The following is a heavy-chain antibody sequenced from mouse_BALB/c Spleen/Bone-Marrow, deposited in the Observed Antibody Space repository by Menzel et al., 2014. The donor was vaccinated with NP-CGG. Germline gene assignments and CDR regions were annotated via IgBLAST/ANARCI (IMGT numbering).Heavy chain of an antibody. V-gene: IGHV1S81*02. Sequence: LVESGAELVKPGASVKLSCKASGYTFTSYWMHWVKQRPGQGLEWIGEINPSNGRTNYNEKFKSKATLTVDKSSSTAYMQLSSLTSEDSAVYYCARCYYGNYFGYWGQGTTLTVSS. D-gene: IGHD2-1*01. CDR2: INPSNGRT. CDR3: ARCYYGNYFGY. J-gene: IGHJ2*01. CDR1: GYTFTSYW.